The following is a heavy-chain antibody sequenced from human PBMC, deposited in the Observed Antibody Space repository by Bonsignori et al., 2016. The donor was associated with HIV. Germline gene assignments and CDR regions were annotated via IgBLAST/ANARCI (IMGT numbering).Heavy chain of an antibody. D-gene: IGHD6-13*01. CDR2: INHSGST. CDR3: ARQPRGIAAASEYYFDY. CDR1: GGSFSGYY. V-gene: IGHV4-34*01. J-gene: IGHJ4*02. Sequence: SETLSLTCAVYGGSFSGYYWSWIRQPPGKGLEWIGEINHSGSTNYNPSLKSRVTISVDTSKNQFSLKLSSVTAADTAVYYCARQPRGIAAASEYYFDYWGQGTLVTVSS.